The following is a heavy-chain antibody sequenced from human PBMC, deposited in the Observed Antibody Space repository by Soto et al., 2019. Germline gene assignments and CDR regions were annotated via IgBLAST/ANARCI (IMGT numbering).Heavy chain of an antibody. V-gene: IGHV2-5*02. Sequence: QITLKESGPTLVKPTQTLTLTCTFSGFSLSTSGVGVGWIRQPPGKALEWLALIYWDDDKRYSPSLKSRLTIXKXPSKNPVVLTMTNMDPVDTATYYCAHSYGDPNWFDPWGQGTLVTVSS. CDR1: GFSLSTSGVG. J-gene: IGHJ5*02. CDR2: IYWDDDK. CDR3: AHSYGDPNWFDP. D-gene: IGHD4-17*01.